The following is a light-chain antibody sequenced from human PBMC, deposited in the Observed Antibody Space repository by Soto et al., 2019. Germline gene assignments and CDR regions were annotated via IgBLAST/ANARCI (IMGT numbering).Light chain of an antibody. CDR2: EVS. CDR1: SSDVGGYNY. J-gene: IGLJ2*01. Sequence: QSVLTQPPSASGSPGQSVTISCTGTSSDVGGYNYVSWYQQHPGKAPKLVISEVSKRPSGVPDRFSGSKSGNTASLTVSGLQAEDEAYYYCSSYAGSNTVVFGGGTKLTVL. V-gene: IGLV2-8*01. CDR3: SSYAGSNTVV.